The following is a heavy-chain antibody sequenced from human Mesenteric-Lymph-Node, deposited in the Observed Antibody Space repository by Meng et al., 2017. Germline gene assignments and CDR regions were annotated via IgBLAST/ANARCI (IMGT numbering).Heavy chain of an antibody. CDR3: ARDPSFNSGYDWEYWYFDL. CDR1: GGTFSSYA. CDR2: INPNSGGT. V-gene: IGHV1-2*06. Sequence: ASVKVSCKASGGTFSSYAISWVRQAPGQGLEWMGRINPNSGGTNYAQKFQGRVTMTRDTSISTAYMELSRLRSDDTAVYYCARDPSFNSGYDWEYWYFDLWGRGTLVTVSS. D-gene: IGHD5-12*01. J-gene: IGHJ2*01.